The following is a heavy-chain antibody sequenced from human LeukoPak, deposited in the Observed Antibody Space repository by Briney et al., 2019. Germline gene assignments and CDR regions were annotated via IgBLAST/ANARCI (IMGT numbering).Heavy chain of an antibody. CDR3: ARDKRGGL. Sequence: GGSLRLSCAASGFTFSGYAMNWVRQAPGKGLEWVSTISGSGGSSYYADSVKGRFTISRDNSKTTLYLQMNSLRAEDTAVYYCARDKRGGLWGQGTLVTVYS. CDR2: ISGSGGSS. V-gene: IGHV3-23*01. D-gene: IGHD3-10*01. J-gene: IGHJ4*02. CDR1: GFTFSGYA.